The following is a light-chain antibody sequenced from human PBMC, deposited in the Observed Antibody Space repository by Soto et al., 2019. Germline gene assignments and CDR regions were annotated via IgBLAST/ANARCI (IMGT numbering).Light chain of an antibody. V-gene: IGLV2-11*01. CDR3: CSSAGSSVWV. J-gene: IGLJ3*02. CDR2: DVS. CDR1: SSDVGGYKY. Sequence: QSALTQPRSVSGSPGQSVIISCTGTSSDVGGYKYVSWYQQHPVKAPELVIYDVSERPSGVPDRFSGSKSGNTASLTISGVQAEDEADYHCCSSAGSSVWVFGGGTKLTVL.